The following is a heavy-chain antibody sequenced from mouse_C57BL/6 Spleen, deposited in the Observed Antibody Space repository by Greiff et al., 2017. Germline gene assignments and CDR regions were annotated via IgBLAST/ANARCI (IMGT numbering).Heavy chain of an antibody. V-gene: IGHV1-42*01. D-gene: IGHD1-1*01. CDR2: INPSTGGT. Sequence: EVQLQQSGPELVKPGASVKISCKASGYSFTGYYMNWVKQSPEKSLEWIGEINPSTGGTTYNQKFKAKATLTVDKSSSTAYMQLKSLTSEDSAVYYCARSDYYGSSYGFAYWGQGTLVTVSA. CDR3: ARSDYYGSSYGFAY. J-gene: IGHJ3*01. CDR1: GYSFTGYY.